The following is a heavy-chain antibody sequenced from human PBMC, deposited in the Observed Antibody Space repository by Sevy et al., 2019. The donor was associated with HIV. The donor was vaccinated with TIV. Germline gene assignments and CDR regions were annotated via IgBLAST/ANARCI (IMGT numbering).Heavy chain of an antibody. Sequence: SETLSLTCAVSGGSISSGGYSWSWIRQPPGKGQEWIGYIYHSGSTYYNPSLKSRVTISVDTSKNQFSLKLRSVTAVDTAVYYCARAPPVRSGDDSLNWFDPWGQGTLVTVSS. CDR1: GGSISSGGYS. V-gene: IGHV4-30-2*01. CDR3: ARAPPVRSGDDSLNWFDP. CDR2: IYHSGST. J-gene: IGHJ5*02. D-gene: IGHD5-12*01.